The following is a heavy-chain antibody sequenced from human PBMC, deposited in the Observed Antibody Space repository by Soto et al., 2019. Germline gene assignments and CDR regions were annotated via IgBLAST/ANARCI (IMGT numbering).Heavy chain of an antibody. D-gene: IGHD5-18*01. Sequence: ASVKVSCKASGYTFTSYDINWVRQATGQGLEWMGWMNPNSGNTGYAQKFQGRVTMTRNTSISTAYMELSSLRSEDTAVYYCAGFLKSRDGYSAWGQGTLVTVSS. CDR1: GYTFTSYD. CDR2: MNPNSGNT. J-gene: IGHJ5*02. V-gene: IGHV1-8*01. CDR3: AGFLKSRDGYSA.